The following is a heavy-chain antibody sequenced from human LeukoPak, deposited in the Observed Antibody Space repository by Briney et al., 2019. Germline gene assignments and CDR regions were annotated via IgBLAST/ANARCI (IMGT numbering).Heavy chain of an antibody. CDR3: ARDQGRGIAVAETFDY. V-gene: IGHV4-61*02. D-gene: IGHD6-19*01. CDR1: GRSISSGSYY. Sequence: SQTLSLTCTVSGRSISSGSYYWSWIRQPAGRGLEWIGRIYTSGSTNYNPSLKSRVTKSVDTSKNQFSLKLSSVTAGDTAVYYCARDQGRGIAVAETFDYWGQGNLVTVSS. CDR2: IYTSGST. J-gene: IGHJ4*02.